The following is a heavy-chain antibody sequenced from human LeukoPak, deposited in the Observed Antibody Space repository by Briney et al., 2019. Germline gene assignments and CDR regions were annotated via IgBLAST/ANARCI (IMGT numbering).Heavy chain of an antibody. Sequence: SETLSLTCTVSGGSISSYYWSWIRQPAGKGLEWIGRIYTSGSTNYNPSLKSRVTMSVDTSKNQFSLKLSSVTAADTAVYYCARERHDFRSGWALYYFDYWGQGTLVTVSS. V-gene: IGHV4-4*07. CDR1: GGSISSYY. J-gene: IGHJ4*02. CDR3: ARERHDFRSGWALYYFDY. D-gene: IGHD3-3*01. CDR2: IYTSGST.